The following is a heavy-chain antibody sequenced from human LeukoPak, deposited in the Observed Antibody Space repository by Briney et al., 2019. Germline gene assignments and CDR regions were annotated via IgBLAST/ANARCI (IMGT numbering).Heavy chain of an antibody. CDR3: ATVRVSSEPEPYDY. D-gene: IGHD6-25*01. CDR2: IIPIFGTA. CDR1: GGTFSSYA. V-gene: IGHV1-69*06. Sequence: GASVKVSCKASGGTFSSYAISWVRQAPGQGLEWMGGIIPIFGTANYAQKFQGRVTITADKSTSTAYMELSSLRSEDTAVYYCATVRVSSEPEPYDYWGQGTLVTVSS. J-gene: IGHJ4*02.